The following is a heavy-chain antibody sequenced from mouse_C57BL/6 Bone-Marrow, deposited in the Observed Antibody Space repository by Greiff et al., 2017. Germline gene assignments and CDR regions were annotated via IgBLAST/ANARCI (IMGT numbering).Heavy chain of an antibody. CDR2: IWTGGGT. J-gene: IGHJ3*01. D-gene: IGHD2-5*01. CDR3: AINLVNYYSNYVGFAY. Sequence: QVQLKESGPGLVAPSQSLSITCTVSGFSLTSYAISWVRQPPGKGLEWLGVIWTGGGTNYNSALKSRLSISKDKSKSQVFLKMNSLQTYDTARYYFAINLVNYYSNYVGFAYWGQGTLVTVSA. CDR1: GFSLTSYA. V-gene: IGHV2-9-1*01.